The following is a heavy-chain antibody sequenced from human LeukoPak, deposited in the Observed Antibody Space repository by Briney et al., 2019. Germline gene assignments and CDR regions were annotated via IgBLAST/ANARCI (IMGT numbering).Heavy chain of an antibody. V-gene: IGHV3-23*01. J-gene: IGHJ6*02. CDR1: GFTSIAYA. Sequence: QTGGSLRLSCVGSGFTSIAYALTWARQAPGKGLEWVSGISGGGVTTYYADSVKGRFTISRDNSKNTLYLQMNSLGADDTAIYYCASNQQLGGHSYYYYGMDVWGQGTTVTVSS. D-gene: IGHD3-16*01. CDR2: ISGGGVTT. CDR3: ASNQQLGGHSYYYYGMDV.